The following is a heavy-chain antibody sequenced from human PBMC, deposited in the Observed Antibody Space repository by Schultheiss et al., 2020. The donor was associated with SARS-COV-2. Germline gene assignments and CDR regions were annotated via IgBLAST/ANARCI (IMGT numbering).Heavy chain of an antibody. CDR2: ISYDGSKQ. D-gene: IGHD1-26*01. CDR3: ARGGIGVGADAFDI. Sequence: GESLKISCAASGFTFSRHGIHWVSQAPGKGLEWVAAISYDGSKQYYADSVKGRFTISRDNSKNTLYLQMNSLRAEDTAVYYCARGGIGVGADAFDIWGQGTMVTVSS. CDR1: GFTFSRHG. V-gene: IGHV3-30*03. J-gene: IGHJ3*02.